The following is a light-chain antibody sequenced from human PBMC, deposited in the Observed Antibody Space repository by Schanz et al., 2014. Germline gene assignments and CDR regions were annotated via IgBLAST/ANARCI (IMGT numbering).Light chain of an antibody. Sequence: DIQMTQSPSSLSASVGDRVTITCRASQNINIYVNWYQHQTGRAPKLLIYTASNLQSGVPSRFSGSGSGTDFHLTISSLQPEDVATYYCPKYNSGPWTFCQGTKVEIK. CDR1: QNINIY. V-gene: IGKV1-39*01. J-gene: IGKJ1*01. CDR2: TAS. CDR3: PKYNSGPWT.